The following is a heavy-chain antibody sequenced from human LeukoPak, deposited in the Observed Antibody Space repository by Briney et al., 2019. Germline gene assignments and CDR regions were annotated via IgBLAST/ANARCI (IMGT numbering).Heavy chain of an antibody. CDR3: ARDRGYGDYNAFDI. CDR1: GGTFSSYA. Sequence: ASVKVSCKASGGTFSSYAISWVRQAPGQGLEWMGGIIPVFGTANYAQKFQGRVTITADKSTSAAYMELSSLRSEDTAVYYCARDRGYGDYNAFDIWGQGTMVTVSS. V-gene: IGHV1-69*06. J-gene: IGHJ3*02. CDR2: IIPVFGTA. D-gene: IGHD4-17*01.